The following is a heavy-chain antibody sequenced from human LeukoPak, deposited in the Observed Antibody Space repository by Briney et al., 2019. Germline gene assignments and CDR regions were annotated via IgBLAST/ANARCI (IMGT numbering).Heavy chain of an antibody. Sequence: PGRSLRLSCAASGFTFSSYGMHWVRQAPGKGLEWVAVIWYDGSNKYYADSVKGRFTISRDNSKNTLYLQMNSLRAEDTAVYYCARGHTGRYLDWLGGLFDYWGQGTLVTVSS. CDR2: IWYDGSNK. V-gene: IGHV3-33*01. CDR3: ARGHTGRYLDWLGGLFDY. D-gene: IGHD3-9*01. CDR1: GFTFSSYG. J-gene: IGHJ4*02.